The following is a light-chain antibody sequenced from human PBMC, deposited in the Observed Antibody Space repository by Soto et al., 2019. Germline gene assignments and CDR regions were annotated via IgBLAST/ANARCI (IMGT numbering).Light chain of an antibody. V-gene: IGLV2-8*01. Sequence: QSALTQPPSASGSPGQSVTISCTGTSSDGSRYNHVSWYQHYPGKAPKLMIYEVNKRPSEVPDRFSGSKSGNTASLTVSGLQAEDEADYYCCSFTGTTIGVFGGGTKLTVL. CDR2: EVN. CDR3: CSFTGTTIGV. CDR1: SSDGSRYNH. J-gene: IGLJ2*01.